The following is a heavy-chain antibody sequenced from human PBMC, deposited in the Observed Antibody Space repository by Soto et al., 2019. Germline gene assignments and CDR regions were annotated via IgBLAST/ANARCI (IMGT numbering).Heavy chain of an antibody. CDR3: AKFGMSTINCDY. CDR2: ISGSGGNT. Sequence: GGSLRLSCAASGFSFDTYAMSWVRQAPGKGLEWVSSISGSGGNTYYADSVRGRFTISRDNSKNTLYLQMTSLRAEDTALYCCAKFGMSTINCDYWGQGTLVTVSS. J-gene: IGHJ4*02. CDR1: GFSFDTYA. V-gene: IGHV3-23*01. D-gene: IGHD3-10*01.